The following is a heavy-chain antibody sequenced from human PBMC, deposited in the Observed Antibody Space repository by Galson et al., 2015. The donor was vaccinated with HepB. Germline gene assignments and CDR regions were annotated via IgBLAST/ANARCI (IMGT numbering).Heavy chain of an antibody. CDR2: ISSSSSYM. V-gene: IGHV3-21*01. D-gene: IGHD4-17*01. J-gene: IGHJ6*03. CDR1: GFTFSSYS. Sequence: SLRLSCAASGFTFSSYSMNWVRQAPGKGLEWVSSISSSSSYMYYADSVKGRFTISRDNAKNSLYLQMNSLRAEDTAVYYCARDYGDHVSYYYYMDVWGKGTTVTVSS. CDR3: ARDYGDHVSYYYYMDV.